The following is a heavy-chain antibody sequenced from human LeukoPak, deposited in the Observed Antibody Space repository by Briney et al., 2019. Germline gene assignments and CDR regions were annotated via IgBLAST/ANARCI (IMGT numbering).Heavy chain of an antibody. D-gene: IGHD3-10*01. CDR3: ARDSHLEFAYFQGADY. CDR1: GYTFTSYY. V-gene: IGHV1-46*01. CDR2: INPSGGST. J-gene: IGHJ4*02. Sequence: ASVKVSCKASGYTFTSYYMHWVRQAPGQGLEWMGVINPSGGSTSYAQKFQGRVTMTRDTSTSTVNMELSSLRSEDTAVYCARDSHLEFAYFQGADYWGQGTLVTVSS.